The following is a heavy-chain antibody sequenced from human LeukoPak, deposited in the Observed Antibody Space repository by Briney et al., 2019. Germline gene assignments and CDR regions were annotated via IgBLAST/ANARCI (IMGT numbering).Heavy chain of an antibody. Sequence: GEALRISFKGSGYRFTSYWISWVRQRPGKGLGWMGRIDPSDSYTNYSPSFQGHVTISADKSISTAYLQWSSLKASDTAMYYCARRQWLANYRNWYFDLWGRGTLVTVSS. CDR1: GYRFTSYW. V-gene: IGHV5-10-1*01. D-gene: IGHD6-19*01. J-gene: IGHJ2*01. CDR2: IDPSDSYT. CDR3: ARRQWLANYRNWYFDL.